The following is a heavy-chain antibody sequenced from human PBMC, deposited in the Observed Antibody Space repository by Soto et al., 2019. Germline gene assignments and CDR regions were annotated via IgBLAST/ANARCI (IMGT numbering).Heavy chain of an antibody. CDR3: SRVILEVAPRLSRRSPFRKASAPPDYFYYGMDV. V-gene: IGHV3-23*01. D-gene: IGHD6-6*01. CDR2: ITGSGYGT. Sequence: PGGSLRLSCAASGFTFSSYVMSWVCQAPGKGLEWVSSITGSGYGTYYADSLKGRFTISRDNSKDTMYLQLDSLRGEDTAIYYCSRVILEVAPRLSRRSPFRKASAPPDYFYYGMDVWGQGTTVTVSS. CDR1: GFTFSSYV. J-gene: IGHJ6*02.